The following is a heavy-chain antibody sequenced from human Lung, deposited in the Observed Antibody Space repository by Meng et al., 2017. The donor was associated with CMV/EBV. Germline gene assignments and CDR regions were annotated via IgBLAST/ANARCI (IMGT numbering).Heavy chain of an antibody. CDR1: GFSLSSTGLR. Sequence: SGPXLVQPTQTLTLTCTFSGFSLSSTGLRVNWVRQPPGKALEWLARIDWHDDKLYNTSLKTRLTISKDTFKNQVVLTMTDMDHVDTATYYCARTSDYYHVMDVWXQGTXVTVSS. J-gene: IGHJ6*02. CDR3: ARTSDYYHVMDV. CDR2: IDWHDDK. V-gene: IGHV2-70D*14.